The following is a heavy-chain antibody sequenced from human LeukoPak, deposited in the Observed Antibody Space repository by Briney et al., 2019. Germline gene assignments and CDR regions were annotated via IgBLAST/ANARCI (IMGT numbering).Heavy chain of an antibody. V-gene: IGHV3-21*01. D-gene: IGHD3-9*01. Sequence: GGSLRLSCAASGFTFSSYSMNWVRQAPGKGLEWVSSISSSSYINYADSVKGGLTISRDNAKNSMYLQMNSVRAEETAGYYCASDILTGYRRTRFDYWGQGTLVTVSS. CDR2: ISSSSYI. J-gene: IGHJ4*02. CDR1: GFTFSSYS. CDR3: ASDILTGYRRTRFDY.